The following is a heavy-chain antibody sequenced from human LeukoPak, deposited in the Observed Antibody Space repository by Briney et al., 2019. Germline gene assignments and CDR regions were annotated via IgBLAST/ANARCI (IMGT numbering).Heavy chain of an antibody. CDR1: GGSISSSSYY. CDR2: IYYSGST. CDR3: ARAYGHNWFDP. D-gene: IGHD2-8*01. J-gene: IGHJ5*02. V-gene: IGHV4-61*01. Sequence: SETLSLTCTVSGGSISSSSYYWSWIRQPPGKGLEWIGYIYYSGSTNYNPSLKSRVTISVDTSKNQFSLKLSSVTAADTAVYYCARAYGHNWFDPWGQGTLVTVSS.